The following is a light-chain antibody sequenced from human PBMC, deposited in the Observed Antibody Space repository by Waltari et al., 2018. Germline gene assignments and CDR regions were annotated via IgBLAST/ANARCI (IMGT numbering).Light chain of an antibody. CDR3: QSYDSSLSVV. V-gene: IGLV1-40*01. J-gene: IGLJ2*01. Sequence: WYQQLPGTAPKRLISGNSNRPSGVPDRFSGSKSGTSASLASTGLQAEDEADYYCQSYDSSLSVVFGGGTKLTVL. CDR2: GNS.